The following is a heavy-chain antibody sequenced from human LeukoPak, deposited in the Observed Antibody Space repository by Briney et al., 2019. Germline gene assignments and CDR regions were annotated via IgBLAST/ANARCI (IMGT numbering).Heavy chain of an antibody. CDR3: ARDNSGPTPFGY. CDR2: INSDGSST. D-gene: IGHD5-12*01. CDR1: GLTFSSYW. Sequence: PGGSLRLSCAASGLTFSSYWMHWVRQALEKGLVWVSRINSDGSSTSYADSVKGRFTISRDNAKNTLYLQMNSLRAEDTAVYYCARDNSGPTPFGYWGQGTLVTVSS. J-gene: IGHJ4*02. V-gene: IGHV3-74*01.